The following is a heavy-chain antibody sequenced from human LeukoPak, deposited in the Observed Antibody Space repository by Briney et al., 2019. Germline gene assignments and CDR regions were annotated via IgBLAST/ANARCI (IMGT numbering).Heavy chain of an antibody. CDR1: GGSISSYY. Sequence: SETLSLTCTVSGGSISSYYWSWLRQPPGKGLEGMGYISYSGRPNYNPHLKSRVTISVDASMIHFCLMLSSVTAADTAVYYCARHEVGLQTSGFEYCGQGTLVTVSS. CDR2: ISYSGRP. D-gene: IGHD1-26*01. CDR3: ARHEVGLQTSGFEY. V-gene: IGHV4-59*08. J-gene: IGHJ4*02.